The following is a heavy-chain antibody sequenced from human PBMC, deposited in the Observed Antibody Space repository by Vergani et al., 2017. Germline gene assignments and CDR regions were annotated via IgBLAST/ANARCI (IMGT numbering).Heavy chain of an antibody. Sequence: QVQLVESGGGVVQPGRSLRLSCAASGFTFSSYGMHWVRQAPGKGLEWVAFIRYDGSNKYYADSVKGRFTISRDNSKNTLYLQMNSLRAEDTAVYYCAKGKPGTTGTTGAFDIWGQGTMVTVSS. CDR1: GFTFSSYG. V-gene: IGHV3-30*02. CDR2: IRYDGSNK. D-gene: IGHD1-1*01. J-gene: IGHJ3*02. CDR3: AKGKPGTTGTTGAFDI.